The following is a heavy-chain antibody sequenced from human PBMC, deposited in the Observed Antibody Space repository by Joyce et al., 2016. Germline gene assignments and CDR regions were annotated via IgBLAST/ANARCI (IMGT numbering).Heavy chain of an antibody. CDR3: ARRAWTCTLLKCHLDT. J-gene: IGHJ5*02. CDR1: GYDFNNYW. Sequence: EVQLVQSGAEVKKHVESLKISCQASGYDFNNYWIVWVRQMPGKGLEWMGITWPGDSDTRYNPAFQGQVTISVDKTQTTAYLQWNNVTASDTAKYYCARRAWTCTLLKCHLDTWGQGTQVTVSS. D-gene: IGHD5/OR15-5a*01. CDR2: TWPGDSDT. V-gene: IGHV5-51*01.